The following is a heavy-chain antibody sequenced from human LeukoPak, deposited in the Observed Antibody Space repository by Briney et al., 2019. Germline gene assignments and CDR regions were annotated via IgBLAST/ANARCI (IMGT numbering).Heavy chain of an antibody. V-gene: IGHV3-21*01. Sequence: GGSLRLSCAASGFTFSSYSMNWVRQAPGKGLEWVSSISSSSSYIYYADSVKGRFTISRDNAKNSLYLQMNSLRAEDTAVYYCARDPNYHYGDVGGDYWGQGTLVTVSS. CDR1: GFTFSSYS. J-gene: IGHJ4*02. CDR3: ARDPNYHYGDVGGDY. D-gene: IGHD4-17*01. CDR2: ISSSSSYI.